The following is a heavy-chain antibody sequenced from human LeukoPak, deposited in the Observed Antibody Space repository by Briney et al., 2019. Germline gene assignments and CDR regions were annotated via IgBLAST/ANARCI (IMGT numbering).Heavy chain of an antibody. CDR2: IWYGGSDK. D-gene: IGHD2-2*01. J-gene: IGHJ4*02. CDR1: GFTFSSYG. Sequence: PGRSLRLSCAASGFTFSSYGMHWVRQPPGKGLEWVAVIWYGGSDKYYADSVKGRFTISRDNSRNTLYLQLNSLRAEDTAVYYCAKDREGVPADYWGQGTLVTVSS. V-gene: IGHV3-33*06. CDR3: AKDREGVPADY.